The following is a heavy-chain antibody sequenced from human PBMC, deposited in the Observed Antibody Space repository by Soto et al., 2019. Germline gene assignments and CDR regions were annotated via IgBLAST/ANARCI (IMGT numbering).Heavy chain of an antibody. CDR3: ARGVEYYDSSGSPADDY. CDR2: INAGNDNT. CDR1: GYTYTGNY. D-gene: IGHD3-22*01. J-gene: IGHJ4*02. Sequence: ASVKLSCKDSGYTYTGNYMHWVRQAPKQGLEWMGWINAGNDNTKYSQKFQGRVTITRDTSASTAYMELSSLRSEDTAVYYCARGVEYYDSSGSPADDYWGQGTLVTVS. V-gene: IGHV1-3*01.